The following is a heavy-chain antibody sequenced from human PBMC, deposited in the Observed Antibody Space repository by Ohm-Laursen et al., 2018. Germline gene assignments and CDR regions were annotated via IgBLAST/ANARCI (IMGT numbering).Heavy chain of an antibody. V-gene: IGHV4-59*08. CDR1: GGSLRNYY. D-gene: IGHD6-6*01. Sequence: SETLSLTCTVSGGSLRNYYWSWIRQPPGKGLEWIGYIYYNGNPRYNPSLESRVTISVDQSKNQFSQNLNSVTAADTALYYCVLYSSFSVSWGQGTLVTVSS. CDR2: IYYNGNP. CDR3: VLYSSFSVS. J-gene: IGHJ5*02.